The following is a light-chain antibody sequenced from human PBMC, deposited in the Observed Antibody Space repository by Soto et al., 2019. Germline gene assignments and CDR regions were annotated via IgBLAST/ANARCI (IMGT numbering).Light chain of an antibody. J-gene: IGLJ2*01. V-gene: IGLV2-14*01. CDR2: EAA. CDR3: TSCPSASTLV. Sequence: QSALTQPASVSGSPGQSITISCTGTSDDIGANNYVSWHQHHPGKAPKILIYEAANRPSGISHRFSGSKSGNTASLTISGLQAEDEADYFCTSCPSASTLVFGGGTKLTVL. CDR1: SDDIGANNY.